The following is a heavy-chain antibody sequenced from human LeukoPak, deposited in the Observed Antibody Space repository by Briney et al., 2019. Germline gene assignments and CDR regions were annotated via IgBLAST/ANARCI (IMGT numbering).Heavy chain of an antibody. Sequence: GGSLRLSCAASGFTFSSYGMYWVRQAPGKGLEWVAVIWYDGSNKYYAGSVKGRFTISRDNSKNTLYLQMDSLTAEDTAVYYCARDFYYGSGSYSSLGYWGQGTLVTVSS. CDR2: IWYDGSNK. J-gene: IGHJ4*02. CDR1: GFTFSSYG. V-gene: IGHV3-33*01. D-gene: IGHD3-10*01. CDR3: ARDFYYGSGSYSSLGY.